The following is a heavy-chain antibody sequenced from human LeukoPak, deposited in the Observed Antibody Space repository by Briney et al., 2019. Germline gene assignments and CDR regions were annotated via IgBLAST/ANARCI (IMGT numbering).Heavy chain of an antibody. J-gene: IGHJ5*02. Sequence: SETLSLTCTVSGGSISSYYWSWIRQSPGKGLEWIGYVHYTGSTNYNPSLKSRVTISLHTSKNQFSLNLSSVTAADTAVYYCARGGDGYKSPRFDPWGRGTLVTVSS. V-gene: IGHV4-59*01. D-gene: IGHD5-24*01. CDR2: VHYTGST. CDR3: ARGGDGYKSPRFDP. CDR1: GGSISSYY.